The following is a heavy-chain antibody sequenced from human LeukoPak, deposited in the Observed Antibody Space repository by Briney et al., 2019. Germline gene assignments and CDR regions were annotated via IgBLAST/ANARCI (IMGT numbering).Heavy chain of an antibody. Sequence: SETLSLTCTVSGGSISSSSYYWGWIRQPPGEGLEWIGSIYYSGSTYYNPSLKSRVTMSVDTSKNQFSLKLSSVTAADTAVYYCARRSRERYYFDYWGQGTLVTVSS. CDR2: IYYSGST. CDR1: GGSISSSSYY. J-gene: IGHJ4*02. CDR3: ARRSRERYYFDY. D-gene: IGHD1-26*01. V-gene: IGHV4-39*01.